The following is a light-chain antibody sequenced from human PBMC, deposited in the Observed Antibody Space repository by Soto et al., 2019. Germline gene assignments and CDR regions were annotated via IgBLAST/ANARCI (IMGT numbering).Light chain of an antibody. Sequence: QAALSQPRWACGSTGESVAVSCNGNSSDIGGYYYVSWYQQHPGKAPKLIIYEVTKRPSGVPDRFSGSKSGNTASLTVSVLQAEDEADYYCSSYAGTNLLVFGAGPKVTVL. CDR2: EVT. CDR1: SSDIGGYYY. CDR3: SSYAGTNLLV. V-gene: IGLV2-8*01. J-gene: IGLJ1*01.